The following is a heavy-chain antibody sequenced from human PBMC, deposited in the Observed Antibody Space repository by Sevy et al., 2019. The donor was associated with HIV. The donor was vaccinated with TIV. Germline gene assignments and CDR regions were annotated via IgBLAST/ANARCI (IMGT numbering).Heavy chain of an antibody. D-gene: IGHD6-13*01. CDR2: IKQDGSEK. J-gene: IGHJ4*02. Sequence: GGSLRLSCAASGFTFSSYWMSWVRQAPGKGLEWVANIKQDGSEKYYVHSVKGRFTISRDNAKNSLYLQMNSLRAEDTAVYYCARDHKPYQSIAAAAWGQGTLVTVSS. V-gene: IGHV3-7*01. CDR1: GFTFSSYW. CDR3: ARDHKPYQSIAAAA.